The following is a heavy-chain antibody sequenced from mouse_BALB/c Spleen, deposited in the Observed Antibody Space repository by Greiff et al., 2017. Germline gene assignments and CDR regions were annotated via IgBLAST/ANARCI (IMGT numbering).Heavy chain of an antibody. Sequence: EVQRVESGGGLVQPGGSLKLSCAASGFTFSSYGMSWVRQTPDKRLELVATINSNGGSTYYPDSVKGRFTISRDNAKNTLYLQMSSLKSEDTAMYYCATGIAYWGQGTLVTVSA. D-gene: IGHD4-1*01. CDR1: GFTFSSYG. CDR2: INSNGGST. V-gene: IGHV5-6-3*01. J-gene: IGHJ3*01. CDR3: ATGIAY.